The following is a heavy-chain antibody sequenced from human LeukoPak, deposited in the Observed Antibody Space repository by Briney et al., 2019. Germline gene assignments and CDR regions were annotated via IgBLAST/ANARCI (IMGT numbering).Heavy chain of an antibody. V-gene: IGHV3-23*01. CDR2: ISGSGGST. CDR3: AKDHYDSSGYYYGFNY. CDR1: GFTFSSYA. D-gene: IGHD3-22*01. J-gene: IGHJ4*02. Sequence: GGSLRLSCAASGFTFSSYAMSWVRQAPGKGLEWVSAISGSGGSTYYADSVKGRFTISRDNSKNTLYLQMNSLRAEGTAVYYCAKDHYDSSGYYYGFNYWGQGTLVTVSS.